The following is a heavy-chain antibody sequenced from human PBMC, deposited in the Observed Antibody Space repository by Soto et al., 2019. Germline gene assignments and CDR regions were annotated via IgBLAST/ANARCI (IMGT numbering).Heavy chain of an antibody. CDR1: GFTFSSYA. CDR3: ARAASGSYYY. V-gene: IGHV3-30-3*01. Sequence: GGSLRLSCAASGFTFSSYAMHWVHQAPGKGLEWVAVISYDGSNKYYADSVKGRFTISRDNSKNTLYLQMNSLRAEDTAVYYGARAASGSYYYWGQGTLVTVSS. D-gene: IGHD1-26*01. J-gene: IGHJ4*02. CDR2: ISYDGSNK.